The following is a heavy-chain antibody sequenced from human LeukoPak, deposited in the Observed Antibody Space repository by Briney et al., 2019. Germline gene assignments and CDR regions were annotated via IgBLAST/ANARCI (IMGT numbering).Heavy chain of an antibody. J-gene: IGHJ4*02. D-gene: IGHD3-9*01. V-gene: IGHV4-59*08. CDR3: ARQRRGYFDWLALDY. CDR2: IYYSGST. Sequence: PSETLSLTCAVYGGSFSGYYWSWIRQPPGKGLEWIGYIYYSGSTNYNPSLKSRVTISVDTSKNQFSLKLSSVTAADTAVYYCARQRRGYFDWLALDYWGQGTLVTVSS. CDR1: GGSFSGYY.